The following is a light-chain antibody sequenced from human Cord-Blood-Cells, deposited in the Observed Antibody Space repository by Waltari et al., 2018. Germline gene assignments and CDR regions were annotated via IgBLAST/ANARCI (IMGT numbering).Light chain of an antibody. CDR2: EGS. V-gene: IGLV2-23*01. CDR3: CSYAGSSPRVV. CDR1: SSDVGSYNL. Sequence: QSALTQPASVSGSPGQSITISCTGTSSDVGSYNLVSWYQQHPGKAPNLRLYEGSKRPSGVSNRFSGSKSGNTASLTISGLQAEDEADYCCCSYAGSSPRVVFGGGTKLTVL. J-gene: IGLJ2*01.